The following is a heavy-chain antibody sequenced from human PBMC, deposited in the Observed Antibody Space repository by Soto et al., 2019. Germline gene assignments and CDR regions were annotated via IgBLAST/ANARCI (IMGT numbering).Heavy chain of an antibody. CDR3: AKDLGGYGSGTMDV. V-gene: IGHV3-23*01. Sequence: EVQLLESGGGLVQPGGSLRLSRPASGFTFSSYAMSWVRQAPGKGLEWVSAISGSGGSTYYADSVKGRFTISRDNSKNTLYLQMNSLRAEDTAVYYCAKDLGGYGSGTMDVWGQGTTVTVSS. CDR2: ISGSGGST. J-gene: IGHJ6*02. CDR1: GFTFSSYA. D-gene: IGHD3-10*01.